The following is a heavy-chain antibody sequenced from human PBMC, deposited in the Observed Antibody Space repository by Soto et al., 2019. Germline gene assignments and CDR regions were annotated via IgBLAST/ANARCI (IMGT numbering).Heavy chain of an antibody. J-gene: IGHJ6*02. Sequence: QVQLVESGGGVVQPGRSLRLSCAASGFTFSNYGMHWVRQAPGKGLEWGAVIWYDGSNEYYADSVKGRFTISRDNSKNTLYLQMNSLRAEDTAVYYCARDDIPGRAVAIYGMDVWGQGTTVTVSS. D-gene: IGHD6-19*01. CDR3: ARDDIPGRAVAIYGMDV. V-gene: IGHV3-33*01. CDR2: IWYDGSNE. CDR1: GFTFSNYG.